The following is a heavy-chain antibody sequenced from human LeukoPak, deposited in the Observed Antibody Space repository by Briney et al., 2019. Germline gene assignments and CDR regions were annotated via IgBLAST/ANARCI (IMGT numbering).Heavy chain of an antibody. CDR1: GGSISSGGYY. CDR2: IYYSGST. CDR3: ARGYCSSTSCYTNWFDP. D-gene: IGHD2-2*02. J-gene: IGHJ5*02. Sequence: SQTLSLTCTVSGGSISSGGYYWSWIRQHPGKGLEWVGYIYYSGSTYYNPSLKSRVTISVDTSKNQFSLKLSSVTAADTAVYYCARGYCSSTSCYTNWFDPWGQGTLVTVSS. V-gene: IGHV4-31*03.